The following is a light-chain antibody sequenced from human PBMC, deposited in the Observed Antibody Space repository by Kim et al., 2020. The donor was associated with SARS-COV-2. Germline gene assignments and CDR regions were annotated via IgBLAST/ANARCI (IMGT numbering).Light chain of an antibody. V-gene: IGLV3-21*04. CDR2: YDS. CDR3: QVWDDDSDHWV. J-gene: IGLJ3*02. Sequence: APGQTATIAWGGDNLRRQSVHWYQQMPGQAPVVVIEYDSDRPSGIPERISGSKSGNTATLTITSVEAGDEADFYCQVWDDDSDHWVFGGGTQLPS. CDR1: NLRRQS.